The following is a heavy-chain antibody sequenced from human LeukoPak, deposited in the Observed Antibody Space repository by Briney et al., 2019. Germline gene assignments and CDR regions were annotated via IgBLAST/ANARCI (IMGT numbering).Heavy chain of an antibody. D-gene: IGHD5-24*01. CDR1: GFTFSSYG. V-gene: IGHV3-30*02. J-gene: IGHJ4*02. CDR3: AKDLSWGDLELAALDY. CDR2: IWYDGSNK. Sequence: GGSLRLSCAASGFTFSSYGMHWVRQAPGKGLEWVAVIWYDGSNKYYADSVKGRFTISRDNSKNTLYLQMNSLRAEDTAVYYCAKDLSWGDLELAALDYWGQGTLVTVSS.